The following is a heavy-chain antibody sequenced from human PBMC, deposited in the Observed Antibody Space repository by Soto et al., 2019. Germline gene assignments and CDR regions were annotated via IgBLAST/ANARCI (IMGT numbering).Heavy chain of an antibody. V-gene: IGHV3-33*01. D-gene: IGHD1-26*01. CDR1: GFTFINHG. CDR3: ARDTHGNIVAALDL. J-gene: IGHJ5*02. CDR2: LWYDGSNK. Sequence: PGGSLRLSCAASGFTFINHGMHWVRQAPGKGLEWVATLWYDGSNKGYADSVKGRLTISRDNSKNTLYLQMNSLRAEDTAVYYCARDTHGNIVAALDLWGQGTLVTVSS.